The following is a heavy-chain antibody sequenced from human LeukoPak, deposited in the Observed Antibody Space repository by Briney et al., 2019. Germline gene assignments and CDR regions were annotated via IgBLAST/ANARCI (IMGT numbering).Heavy chain of an antibody. J-gene: IGHJ4*02. CDR3: AREGTAMVRGFDY. CDR2: IWYDGSNK. CDR1: GFTFSSYG. Sequence: GGSLRLSCAASGFTFSSYGMHWVRQAPGKGLEWVAVIWYDGSNKYYADSVKGRFTISRDNSKSTLYLQMNSLRAEDTAVYYCAREGTAMVRGFDYWGQGTLVTVSS. D-gene: IGHD5-18*01. V-gene: IGHV3-33*01.